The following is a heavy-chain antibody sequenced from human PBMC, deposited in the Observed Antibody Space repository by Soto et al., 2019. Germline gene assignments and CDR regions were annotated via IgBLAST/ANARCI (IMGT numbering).Heavy chain of an antibody. J-gene: IGHJ5*01. V-gene: IGHV1-8*01. D-gene: IGHD3-10*01. CDR2: VNPNTGNT. Sequence: QVQLVQSGAEVKKPGASVKVSCTASGYTFRSYDIHWVRQATGQGLEWMGWVNPNTGNTGYAQRFQGRVTMTRDISKSTSYMELSRLTSVETVIYSWARAYGAGSFDFWGPGTLVSVSS. CDR1: GYTFRSYD. CDR3: ARAYGAGSFDF.